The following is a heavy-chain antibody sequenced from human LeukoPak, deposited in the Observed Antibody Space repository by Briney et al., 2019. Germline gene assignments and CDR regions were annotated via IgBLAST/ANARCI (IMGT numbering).Heavy chain of an antibody. Sequence: PGGSLRLSCAVSGHTFSSYEKNGARRAPGRGLEWGSYISSSGSPIYYADSVKGRFTIYRDNAKNSLYLQMNSLRAEDTAVYYCARDYKDIVVVPAARHYYYYGMDVWGKGTTVTVSS. D-gene: IGHD2-2*01. CDR3: ARDYKDIVVVPAARHYYYYGMDV. J-gene: IGHJ6*04. V-gene: IGHV3-48*03. CDR1: GHTFSSYE. CDR2: ISSSGSPI.